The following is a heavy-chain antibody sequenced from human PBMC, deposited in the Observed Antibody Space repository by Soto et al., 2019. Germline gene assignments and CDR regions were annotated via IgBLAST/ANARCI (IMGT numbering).Heavy chain of an antibody. CDR3: AKVERMTPYTHLR. J-gene: IGHJ4*02. CDR2: ISGRDGYT. D-gene: IGHD1-1*01. V-gene: IGHV3-23*01. Sequence: DVQVLESGGGLVQPGGSLRLSCEASGFTISNYGMTWVRQAPGKGLEWVSAISGRDGYTYYADSVKGRFTISRDNSKNTMYLQTNSLTAEDTAIYYCAKVERMTPYTHLRWGQGTLVTVSS. CDR1: GFTISNYG.